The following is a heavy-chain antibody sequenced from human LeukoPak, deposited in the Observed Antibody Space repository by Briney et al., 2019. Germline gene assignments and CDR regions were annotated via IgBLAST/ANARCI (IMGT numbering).Heavy chain of an antibody. V-gene: IGHV4-59*01. Sequence: SETLSLTCTVSGGSISSYYWSWIRQPPGKGLEWIGYIYYSGSTNYNPSLKSRVTISVDTSKNQFSLKLSSVTAAVTAVYYCARGAAPGYYYGMDVWGQGTTVTVSS. D-gene: IGHD6-6*01. CDR1: GGSISSYY. J-gene: IGHJ6*02. CDR3: ARGAAPGYYYGMDV. CDR2: IYYSGST.